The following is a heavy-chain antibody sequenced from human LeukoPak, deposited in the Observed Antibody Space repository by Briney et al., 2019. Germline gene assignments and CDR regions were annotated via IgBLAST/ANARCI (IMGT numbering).Heavy chain of an antibody. D-gene: IGHD5-18*01. V-gene: IGHV1-2*02. J-gene: IGHJ5*02. CDR2: INPNSGGT. CDR3: ARVSPHRKISYGYQNWFDP. Sequence: ASVKVSCKASGYTFTGYYMHWVRQAPGQGLEWMGWINPNSGGTNYAQKLQGRVTMTTDTSTSTAYMELRSLRSDDTAMYYCARVSPHRKISYGYQNWFDPWGQGTLVTVSS. CDR1: GYTFTGYY.